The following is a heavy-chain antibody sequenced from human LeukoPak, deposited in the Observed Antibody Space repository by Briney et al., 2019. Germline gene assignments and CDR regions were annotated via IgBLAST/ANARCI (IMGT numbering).Heavy chain of an antibody. V-gene: IGHV3-7*01. J-gene: IGHJ6*02. CDR1: GFTFSSYW. CDR2: IKQDGSEK. Sequence: GGSLRLSCAASGFTFSSYWMSWVRQAPGKGLEWVANIKQDGSEKYYVDSVKGRFTISRDNAKNSLYLQMNSPRAEDTAVYYCARDSSPSYYYYGMDVWGQGTTVTVSS. CDR3: ARDSSPSYYYYGMDV.